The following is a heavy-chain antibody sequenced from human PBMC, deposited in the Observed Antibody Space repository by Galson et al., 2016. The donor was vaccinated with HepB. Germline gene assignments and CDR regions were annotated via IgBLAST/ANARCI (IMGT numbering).Heavy chain of an antibody. CDR3: AKDHHDYGDSWYFDL. D-gene: IGHD4-17*01. Sequence: SLRLSCAASGFTFNTFPMNWVRQAPGKGLEWVSSITRSGGDTYYADSVEGRFTISRDNSKNTLYLQMNSLRPEDTALYYCAKDHHDYGDSWYFDLWGRGTLVTVSS. V-gene: IGHV3-23*01. J-gene: IGHJ2*01. CDR2: ITRSGGDT. CDR1: GFTFNTFP.